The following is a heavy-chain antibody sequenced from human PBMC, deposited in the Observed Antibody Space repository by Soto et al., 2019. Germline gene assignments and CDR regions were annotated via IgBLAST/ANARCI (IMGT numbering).Heavy chain of an antibody. J-gene: IGHJ4*02. V-gene: IGHV4-34*01. CDR2: INHSGST. D-gene: IGHD1-1*01. Sequence: SETLSLTCAVYGGSFSGYYWSWIRQPPGKGLEWIGDINHSGSTNYIPSLKSRITISIDTSKNQISLKMTSVTAADTAVYYCARHVHNQGFEYYFDSWGQGTLVTVSS. CDR3: ARHVHNQGFEYYFDS. CDR1: GGSFSGYY.